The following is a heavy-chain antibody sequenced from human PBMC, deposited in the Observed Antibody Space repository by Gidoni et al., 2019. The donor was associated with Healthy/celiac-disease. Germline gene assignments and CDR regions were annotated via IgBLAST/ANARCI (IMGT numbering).Heavy chain of an antibody. J-gene: IGHJ5*02. CDR2: IYSGGST. V-gene: IGHV3-66*01. CDR1: GFPVSSKY. CDR3: AREARDYGDQKVNWFDP. D-gene: IGHD4-17*01. Sequence: EVQLVESGGGLVQPGGSLRLSCAASGFPVSSKYMMWVRQAPGKGLEWVSVIYSGGSTYYADSVKGRFTISRDNSKNTLYLQRNSLRAEDTAVYYCAREARDYGDQKVNWFDPWGQGTLVTVSS.